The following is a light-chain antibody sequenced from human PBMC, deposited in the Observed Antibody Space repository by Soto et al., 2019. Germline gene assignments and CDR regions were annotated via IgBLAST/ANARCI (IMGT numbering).Light chain of an antibody. CDR1: SSNIGATYD. Sequence: QSVLTQPPSVSGAPGQRVTISCTGSSSNIGATYDVHWYQKHPGTASKLLIYGDSNRPSAVPARFSGSKSGTSASLAITGLQAEDEADYYCQSYDNSLSHSVFGTGTKLTVL. CDR2: GDS. V-gene: IGLV1-40*01. CDR3: QSYDNSLSHSV. J-gene: IGLJ1*01.